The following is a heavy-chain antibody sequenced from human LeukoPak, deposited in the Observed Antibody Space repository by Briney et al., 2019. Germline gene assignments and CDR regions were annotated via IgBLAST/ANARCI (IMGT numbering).Heavy chain of an antibody. D-gene: IGHD6-19*01. CDR2: IYYSGSN. V-gene: IGHV4-59*01. Sequence: PSETLTLTCTVSSGSISSYYWSWIRQPPGKGLEWIGYIYYSGSNNDNPSLKSRLTISVDTSKNQFSLKRSSVTAADTAVYYCARVTHRVAVASDYWGQGTLVTVSS. CDR1: SGSISSYY. CDR3: ARVTHRVAVASDY. J-gene: IGHJ4*02.